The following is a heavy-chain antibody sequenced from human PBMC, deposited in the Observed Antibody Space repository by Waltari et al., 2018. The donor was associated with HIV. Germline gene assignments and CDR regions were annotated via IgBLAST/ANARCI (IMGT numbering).Heavy chain of an antibody. CDR2: IKQDGGEK. V-gene: IGHV3-7*01. D-gene: IGHD2-2*01. J-gene: IGHJ4*02. CDR3: ATSRTFDY. CDR1: GFTFSCYW. Sequence: EVQLVVSGGGLVQPGGSLRLTCAASGFTFSCYWMSWVRQAPGKGLEWVANIKQDGGEKYYVDSVKGRFAISRDNAQNSLYLQMNNLRAEDTAVYFCATSRTFDYWGQGTLVTVSS.